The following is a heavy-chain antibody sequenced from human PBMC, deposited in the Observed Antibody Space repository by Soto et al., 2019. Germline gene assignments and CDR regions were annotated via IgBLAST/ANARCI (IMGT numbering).Heavy chain of an antibody. CDR1: GGTFSSHA. V-gene: IGHV1-69*01. D-gene: IGHD6-6*01. CDR2: IIPIFETA. CDR3: AIGGRSSWIGNH. J-gene: IGHJ4*02. Sequence: QVHLVQSGAEVTKAGSSVKVSCKASGGTFSSHAFSWVRQAPGQGLEWVGGIIPIFETANYAQEFQGRVTISADESKNTVILELNNLRSDDTAIYFCAIGGRSSWIGNHWGPGTQVTVS.